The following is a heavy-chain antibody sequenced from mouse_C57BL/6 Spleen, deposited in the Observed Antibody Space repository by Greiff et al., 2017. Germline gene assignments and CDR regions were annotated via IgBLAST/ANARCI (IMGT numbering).Heavy chain of an antibody. CDR2: IDPEDGET. Sequence: VQLQQSGAELVKPGASVKLSCTASGFNIHDYYMHWVQQRPEQGLEWIGWIDPEDGETKYAAKLQVKATITADTSSNTAYLQLSSLTSEDTAVYYGASHYDGDRAWFAYWGQGTLVTVSA. CDR3: ASHYDGDRAWFAY. CDR1: GFNIHDYY. D-gene: IGHD2-3*01. V-gene: IGHV14-2*01. J-gene: IGHJ3*01.